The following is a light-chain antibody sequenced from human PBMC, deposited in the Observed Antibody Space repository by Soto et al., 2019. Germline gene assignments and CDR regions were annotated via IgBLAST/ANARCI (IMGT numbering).Light chain of an antibody. CDR3: SSYASSSTWV. V-gene: IGLV2-14*01. CDR1: SSDVGDYNY. CDR2: EVS. Sequence: QSALTQPASVSGSPGQSITLSCTGTSSDVGDYNYVSWYQQHPGKAPRLIIYEVSYRPSGVSNRFSGYKSGNTASLTISGLQAEDEADYYCSSYASSSTWVFGGGTKLTVL. J-gene: IGLJ3*02.